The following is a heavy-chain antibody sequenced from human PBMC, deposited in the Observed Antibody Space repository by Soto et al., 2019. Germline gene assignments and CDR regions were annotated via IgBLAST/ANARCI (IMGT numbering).Heavy chain of an antibody. V-gene: IGHV1-18*01. CDR3: ARSAGVVDGDDY. CDR2: INVYNGKT. D-gene: IGHD3-10*01. Sequence: QVQLVQSGAEVKKPGASVKVSCKASGYTFSNYGISWVRQAPGQGPEWMGWINVYNGKTNYAQKLQGRVTMTTDTSTNTIYMEPRSLKSDDTAVYYCARSAGVVDGDDYWGQGTLVTVSA. CDR1: GYTFSNYG. J-gene: IGHJ4*02.